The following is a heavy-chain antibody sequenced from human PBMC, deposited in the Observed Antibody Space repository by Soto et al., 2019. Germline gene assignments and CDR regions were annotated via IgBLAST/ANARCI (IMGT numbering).Heavy chain of an antibody. V-gene: IGHV1-18*01. CDR1: GYTFTNYG. J-gene: IGHJ6*02. CDR2: ISTYNGHT. CDR3: ARDWGQQWLAYGMDV. Sequence: VKVSCKASGYTFTNYGISWVRQAPGQGLEWMGWISTYNGHTTSAQKLQGRVTMTTDTSTNTAYMELRSLRSDDTAVYYCARDWGQQWLAYGMDVWGQGTTVTVSS. D-gene: IGHD6-19*01.